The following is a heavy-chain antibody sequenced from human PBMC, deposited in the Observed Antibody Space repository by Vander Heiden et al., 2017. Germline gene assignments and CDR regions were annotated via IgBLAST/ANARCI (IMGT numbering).Heavy chain of an antibody. CDR3: GSLPGRSAGGTKGDWFDP. CDR1: GFTFSTYW. CDR2: IRQDGSEK. D-gene: IGHD6-13*01. Sequence: EVQLVEFGGGLVQPGGSLRLSCAASGFTFSTYWMSWVRQAPGKGLEWVANIRQDGSEKYYVDSVKGRFTISRDNAKNSLYLQMNSLRAEDTAVYYCGSLPGRSAGGTKGDWFDPWGQGTLVTVSS. J-gene: IGHJ5*02. V-gene: IGHV3-7*01.